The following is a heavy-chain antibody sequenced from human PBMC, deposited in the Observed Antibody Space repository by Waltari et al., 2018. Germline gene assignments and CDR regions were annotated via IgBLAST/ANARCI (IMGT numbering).Heavy chain of an antibody. CDR3: ATGGDYDEYALHYFRGLDV. Sequence: VQLLESGGGLVQPGGSLRLSCAASGFTFSSYAMSWVRQAPGKGLEWVSAISGSGGSTYYADSVKGRFTISRDNSKNTLYLQMNSLRAEDTAVYYCATGGDYDEYALHYFRGLDVWGQGTTVIVAS. D-gene: IGHD4-17*01. J-gene: IGHJ6*02. CDR1: GFTFSSYA. V-gene: IGHV3-23*01. CDR2: ISGSGGST.